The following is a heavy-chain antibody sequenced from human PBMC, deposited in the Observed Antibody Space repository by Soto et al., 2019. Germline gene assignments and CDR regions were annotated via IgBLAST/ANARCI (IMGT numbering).Heavy chain of an antibody. Sequence: QVQLVQSGAEVKKPGSSVKVSCKASGGTFSSYAISWVRQAPGQGLEWMGGIIPIFGTANYAQKFQGRVTSTADESTSTAYMELSSLRAEDTAVYYCARAFRTGTTGPALTHYGRDVWGQGTTVTVSS. CDR1: GGTFSSYA. J-gene: IGHJ6*02. D-gene: IGHD1-1*01. V-gene: IGHV1-69*01. CDR3: ARAFRTGTTGPALTHYGRDV. CDR2: IIPIFGTA.